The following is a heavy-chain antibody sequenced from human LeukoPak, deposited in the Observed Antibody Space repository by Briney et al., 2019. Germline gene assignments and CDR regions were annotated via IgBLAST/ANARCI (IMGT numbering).Heavy chain of an antibody. CDR1: GGTFSSYT. CDR2: IIPILGIA. D-gene: IGHD3-22*01. CDR3: ARGQYYYDSSGYYYVDY. V-gene: IGHV1-69*02. Sequence: SVKVSRKASGGTFSSYTISWVRQAPGQGLEWMGRIIPILGIANYAQKFQGRVTITADKSTSTAYMELSSLRSEDTAVYYCARGQYYYDSSGYYYVDYWGQGTLVTVSS. J-gene: IGHJ4*02.